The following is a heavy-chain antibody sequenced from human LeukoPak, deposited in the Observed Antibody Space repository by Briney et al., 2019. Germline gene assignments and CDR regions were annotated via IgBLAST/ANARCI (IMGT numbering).Heavy chain of an antibody. D-gene: IGHD5-12*01. CDR1: GYSFTDYY. CDR2: INPNSGGT. J-gene: IGHJ3*01. V-gene: IGHV1-2*02. Sequence: EASVKVFCKASGYSFTDYYMHWGRQAPGQGLEWMGWINPNSGGTNYAQKFQGRVTMTRDTSISTAYMELNRLRSDDTAVYYCALWEIVHYAFDFWGQGTMVTVSS. CDR3: ALWEIVHYAFDF.